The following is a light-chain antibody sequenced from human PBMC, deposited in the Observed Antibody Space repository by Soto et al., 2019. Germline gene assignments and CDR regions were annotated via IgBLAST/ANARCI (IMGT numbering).Light chain of an antibody. CDR2: DAS. Sequence: AIQLTQSPSSLSASVGDRVTITCRASQGISSALAWYQQKPGEAPKFLIYDASTLESGVPTRFSGSGSGADFTLTISTLQPEDFATYYWQHYNSYPPTFGGGTKVEIK. CDR1: QGISSA. V-gene: IGKV1-13*02. CDR3: QHYNSYPPT. J-gene: IGKJ4*01.